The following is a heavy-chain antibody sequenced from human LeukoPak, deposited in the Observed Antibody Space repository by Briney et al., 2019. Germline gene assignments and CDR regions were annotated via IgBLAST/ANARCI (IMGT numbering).Heavy chain of an antibody. Sequence: GGSLRLSCAASGFTFSTYAMNWVRQAPGKRLEWVSSITGSGRDTYYAGSVRGRITISRDNSRNTLYLQMNSLRAEDTALYYCAKFLSASSGPDAFGIWGQGTMVTVSS. J-gene: IGHJ3*02. CDR2: ITGSGRDT. CDR1: GFTFSTYA. D-gene: IGHD3-22*01. V-gene: IGHV3-23*01. CDR3: AKFLSASSGPDAFGI.